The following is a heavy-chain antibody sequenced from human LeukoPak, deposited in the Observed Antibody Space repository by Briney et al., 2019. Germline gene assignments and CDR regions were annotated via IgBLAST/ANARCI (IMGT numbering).Heavy chain of an antibody. CDR2: ISAYNGNT. Sequence: ASVKVSCKASGYTFTSYGISWVRQAPGQGLEWMGWISAYNGNTNYAQKLQGRVTITTDTSTSTAYMELRSLRSDDTAVYYCARDRPFVGATTVPFDYWGQGTLVTVSS. V-gene: IGHV1-18*01. CDR3: ARDRPFVGATTVPFDY. D-gene: IGHD1-26*01. CDR1: GYTFTSYG. J-gene: IGHJ4*02.